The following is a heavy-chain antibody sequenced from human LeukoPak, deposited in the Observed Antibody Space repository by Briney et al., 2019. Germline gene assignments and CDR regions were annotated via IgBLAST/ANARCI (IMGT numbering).Heavy chain of an antibody. Sequence: GGSLRLSCAASGFTVSSNYMSWVRQAPGKGLEWVSVIYSGGSTYYADSVKGRFTVSRDNSKNTLYLQMNSLRAEDTAVYYCARVGVGVLGGTFDYWGRGTLVTVSS. CDR1: GFTVSSNY. CDR3: ARVGVGVLGGTFDY. CDR2: IYSGGST. V-gene: IGHV3-66*01. J-gene: IGHJ4*02. D-gene: IGHD3-3*02.